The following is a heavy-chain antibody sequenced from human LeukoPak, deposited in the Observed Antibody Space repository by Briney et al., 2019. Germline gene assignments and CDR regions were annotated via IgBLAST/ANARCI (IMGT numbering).Heavy chain of an antibody. V-gene: IGHV4-39*02. CDR3: PSGTFDDYGDYDRADYFEH. CDR2: IYYSGIT. D-gene: IGHD4-17*01. J-gene: IGHJ4*02. Sequence: SETLSLTCTVSGGSISRSSSGWGWVRQPPGKGPEWIGSIYYSGITYDNPSLKSRVSISVDSSKNHFSLRVTSVTAADTAVYYCPSGTFDDYGDYDRADYFEHSGQPTLVTAPS. CDR1: GGSISRSSSG.